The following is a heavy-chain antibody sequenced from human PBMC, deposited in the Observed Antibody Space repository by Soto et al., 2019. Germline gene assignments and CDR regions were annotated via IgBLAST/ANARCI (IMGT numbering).Heavy chain of an antibody. D-gene: IGHD4-17*01. CDR2: ISYDGSNK. V-gene: IGHV3-30-3*01. Sequence: PGGSLRLSCAASGFTFSSYAMHWVRQAPGKGLEWVAVISYDGSNKYYADSVKGRFTISRDNSKNTLYLQMNSLRAEDTAVYYCARSFGTTVVPVVDYWGQGTLVTVSS. CDR1: GFTFSSYA. CDR3: ARSFGTTVVPVVDY. J-gene: IGHJ4*02.